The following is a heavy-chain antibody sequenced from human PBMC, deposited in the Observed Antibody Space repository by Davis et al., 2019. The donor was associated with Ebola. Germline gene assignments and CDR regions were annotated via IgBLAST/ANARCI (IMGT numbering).Heavy chain of an antibody. V-gene: IGHV1-8*01. CDR2: MSPNSANT. D-gene: IGHD5-12*01. CDR1: GYTFTNYD. J-gene: IGHJ5*02. Sequence: ASVKVSCKASGYTFTNYDVHWVRQGTGQGLEWIGWMSPNSANTGYGQKFQGRVTMTRNTSISKTYMELTSLTSEDTAVYYCARGRKVAKMGSWFDPWGQGTLVTVSS. CDR3: ARGRKVAKMGSWFDP.